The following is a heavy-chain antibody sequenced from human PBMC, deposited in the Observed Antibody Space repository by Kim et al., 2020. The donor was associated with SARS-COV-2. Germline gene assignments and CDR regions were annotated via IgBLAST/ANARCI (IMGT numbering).Heavy chain of an antibody. V-gene: IGHV3-23*01. CDR3: ANLEVGRVRGVSYYYGMDV. CDR1: GFTFSSYA. J-gene: IGHJ6*02. CDR2: ISGSGGST. D-gene: IGHD3-10*01. Sequence: GGSLRLSCAASGFTFSSYAMSWVRQAPGKGLEWVSAISGSGGSTYYADSVKGRFTISRDNSKNTLYLQMNSLRAEDTAVYYCANLEVGRVRGVSYYYGMDVWGQGTTVTVSS.